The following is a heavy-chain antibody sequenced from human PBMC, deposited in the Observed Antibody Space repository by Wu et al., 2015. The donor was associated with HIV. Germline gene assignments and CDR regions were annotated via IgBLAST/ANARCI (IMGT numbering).Heavy chain of an antibody. D-gene: IGHD3-22*01. CDR1: GYRFTRYG. Sequence: QVQLVQSGAEVKRSGASVKVSCKTSGYRFTRYGITWARQAPGQGLEWMGWITPYDNAAHYAQNLQGRILMNADTPTRTAYLEVRGLRSDDTAVYYCARNYYGSNGAPLELDYWGHGTLVIVSS. V-gene: IGHV1-18*01. CDR3: ARNYYGSNGAPLELDY. J-gene: IGHJ4*01. CDR2: ITPYDNAA.